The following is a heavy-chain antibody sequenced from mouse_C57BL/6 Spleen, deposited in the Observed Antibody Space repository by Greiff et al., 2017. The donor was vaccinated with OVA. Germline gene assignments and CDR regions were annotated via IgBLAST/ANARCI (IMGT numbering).Heavy chain of an antibody. CDR2: ISYSGST. J-gene: IGHJ1*03. V-gene: IGHV3-8*01. CDR3: ARNQYYGSEEGWYFDV. D-gene: IGHD1-1*01. CDR1: GYSITSDY. Sequence: EVQLQQSGPGLAKPSQTLSLTCSVTGYSITSDYWNWIRKFPGNKLEYMGYISYSGSTYYNPSLKSRISITRDTSKNQYYLQLNSVTTEDTATYYCARNQYYGSEEGWYFDVWGTGTTVTVSS.